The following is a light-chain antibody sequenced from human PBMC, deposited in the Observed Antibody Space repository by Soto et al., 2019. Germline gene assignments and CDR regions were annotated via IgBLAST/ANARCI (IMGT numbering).Light chain of an antibody. J-gene: IGLJ1*01. V-gene: IGLV2-14*01. CDR2: GVS. Sequence: QSALTQPASVSGSPGQTITISCTGTSSDVGAYNYVSWYQQHPGKAPKLMIYGVSNRPSGVSDRFSGSKSGNTASLTISGLQAADEADYYCSSKRTTASLVFGTGTKVTVL. CDR3: SSKRTTASLV. CDR1: SSDVGAYNY.